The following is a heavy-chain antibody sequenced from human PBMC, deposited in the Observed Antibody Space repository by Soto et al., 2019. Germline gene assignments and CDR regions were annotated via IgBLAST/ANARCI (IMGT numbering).Heavy chain of an antibody. D-gene: IGHD4-4*01. CDR3: VRKDYSDWFCDL. Sequence: QVQLQESGPGLVKPSGTLSLTCAVSGASISSSHWWSWVRQPPGKGLEWVGELYHSGSTYYNASLKSRVAISLDKSKNQFSLKLRSVTAADTAVYYCVRKDYSDWFCDLWGRGTLVTVSS. CDR1: GASISSSHW. CDR2: LYHSGST. J-gene: IGHJ2*01. V-gene: IGHV4-4*02.